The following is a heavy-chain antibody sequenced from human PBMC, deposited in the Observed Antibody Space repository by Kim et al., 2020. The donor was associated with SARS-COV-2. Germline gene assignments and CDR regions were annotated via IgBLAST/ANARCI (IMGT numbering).Heavy chain of an antibody. Sequence: ASVKVSCKASGYTFTSYAMHWVRQAPGQRLEWMGWINAGNGNTKYSQKFQGRVTITRDTSASTAYMELSSLRSEDTAVYYCARDPYGGDSSGYPIVAFDIWGQGTMVTVSS. CDR2: INAGNGNT. CDR3: ARDPYGGDSSGYPIVAFDI. CDR1: GYTFTSYA. V-gene: IGHV1-3*01. J-gene: IGHJ3*02. D-gene: IGHD3-22*01.